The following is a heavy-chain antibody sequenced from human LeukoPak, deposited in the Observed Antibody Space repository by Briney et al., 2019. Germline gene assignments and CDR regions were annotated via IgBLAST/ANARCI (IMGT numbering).Heavy chain of an antibody. D-gene: IGHD1-14*01. CDR1: GVTFSTYS. Sequence: PGGSLRLSCAASGVTFSTYSMNWVRQAPGKGLECVSSISTSSTSIYYADSVKGRFTISRDNAKNSLYLQMNSLRAEDTAVYYCARHEPVITLSSYYYGMDVWGPGTTVTVSS. CDR3: ARHEPVITLSSYYYGMDV. CDR2: ISTSSTSI. J-gene: IGHJ6*02. V-gene: IGHV3-21*01.